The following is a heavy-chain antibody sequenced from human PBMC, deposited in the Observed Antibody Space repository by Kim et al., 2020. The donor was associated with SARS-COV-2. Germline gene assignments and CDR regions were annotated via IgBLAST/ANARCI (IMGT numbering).Heavy chain of an antibody. J-gene: IGHJ4*02. CDR2: IKSKTEGGTS. CDR3: TTVSMR. D-gene: IGHD2-2*01. CDR1: GIPFSNAW. V-gene: IGHV3-15*01. Sequence: GGSLRLSCAVSGIPFSNAWFNWVRQSPGKGLEWVGRIKSKTEGGTSDLAAPVKGRFAIARDDSENTLYLLMNNVKTDDSAVYYCTTVSMRWGQGTLVTVS.